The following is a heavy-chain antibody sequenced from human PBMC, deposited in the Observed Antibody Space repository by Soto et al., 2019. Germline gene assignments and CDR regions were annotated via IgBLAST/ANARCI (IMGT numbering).Heavy chain of an antibody. V-gene: IGHV4-30-2*01. J-gene: IGHJ4*02. D-gene: IGHD6-13*01. CDR2: IYHSGST. CDR1: GGSISSGGYS. Sequence: TSETLSLTCAVSGGSISSGGYSWSWVRQPPGKGLEWIGYIYHSGSTYYNPSLKSRVTISVDKSKNQFSLKLTSVTAADTAVYYCARARATIAAAAIFDCWGQGTLVTVSS. CDR3: ARARATIAAAAIFDC.